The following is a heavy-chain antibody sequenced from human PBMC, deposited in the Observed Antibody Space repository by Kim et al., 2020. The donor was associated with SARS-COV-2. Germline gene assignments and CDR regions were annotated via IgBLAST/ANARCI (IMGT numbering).Heavy chain of an antibody. Sequence: GGSLRLSCAASGFTFSSYSMNWVRQAPGKGLEWVSSISSSSSSYIYYADSVKGRFTISRDNAKNSLYLQMNSLRAEDTAVYYCARDHDSSGYYFSGFYYGMDVWGQGTTVTVSS. J-gene: IGHJ6*02. CDR1: GFTFSSYS. V-gene: IGHV3-21*01. D-gene: IGHD3-22*01. CDR3: ARDHDSSGYYFSGFYYGMDV. CDR2: ISSSSSSYI.